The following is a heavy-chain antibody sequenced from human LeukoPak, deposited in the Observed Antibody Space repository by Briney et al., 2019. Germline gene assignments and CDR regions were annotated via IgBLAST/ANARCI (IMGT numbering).Heavy chain of an antibody. D-gene: IGHD6-13*01. J-gene: IGHJ6*03. CDR3: ARDKVAAAGLQADDYYYYYMDV. V-gene: IGHV1-2*02. Sequence: ASVKVSCKASGYTFTSYYMHWVRQAPGQGLEWMGIINPNNGVTSYAQKFQGRVTMTRDTSIRTAYMELSSLRSDDTAVYYCARDKVAAAGLQADDYYYYYMDVWGKGTTVTVSS. CDR2: INPNNGVT. CDR1: GYTFTSYY.